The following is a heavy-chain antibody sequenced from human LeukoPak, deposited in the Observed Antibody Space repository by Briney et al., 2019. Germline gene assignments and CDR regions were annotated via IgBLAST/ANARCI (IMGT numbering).Heavy chain of an antibody. J-gene: IGHJ4*02. Sequence: GGSLRLSCSASGFTFSSYAMHWVRQAPGKGLEYVSAISSNGGSTYYADSVKGRFTISRDNSKNTLYLQMSSLRAEDTAVCYCVKGAVLLWFGELSGDYWGQGTLVTVSS. CDR2: ISSNGGST. D-gene: IGHD3-10*01. CDR3: VKGAVLLWFGELSGDY. V-gene: IGHV3-64D*06. CDR1: GFTFSSYA.